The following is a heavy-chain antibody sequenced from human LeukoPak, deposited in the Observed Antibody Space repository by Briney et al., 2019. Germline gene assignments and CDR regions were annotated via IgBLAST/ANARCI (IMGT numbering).Heavy chain of an antibody. J-gene: IGHJ4*02. V-gene: IGHV3-48*02. CDR1: GFTFSSYS. D-gene: IGHD4-17*01. CDR3: ARAVGDDVDY. CDR2: ISSSSSTI. Sequence: PGGSLRLSCAASGFTFSSYSMNWVRQAPGKGLEWVSYISSSSSTIYYADSVKGRFTISRDNAKNSLYLQMNSLRDGDTAVYYCARAVGDDVDYWGQGTLVTVSS.